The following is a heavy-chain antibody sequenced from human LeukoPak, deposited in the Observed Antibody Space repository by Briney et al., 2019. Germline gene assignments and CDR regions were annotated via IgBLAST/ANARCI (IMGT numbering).Heavy chain of an antibody. V-gene: IGHV3-23*01. Sequence: PGGSLRLSCAASGFTFSRIAMSWVRQAPGEGLEWVSGISGSGGRDSTYYADSVKGRFTISRDKSKNTVYLEMNSLRAEDTAVYYCAKGYSEYTSSWFDYWGQGTLVTVSS. D-gene: IGHD6-13*01. CDR1: GFTFSRIA. CDR3: AKGYSEYTSSWFDY. J-gene: IGHJ4*02. CDR2: ISGSGGRDST.